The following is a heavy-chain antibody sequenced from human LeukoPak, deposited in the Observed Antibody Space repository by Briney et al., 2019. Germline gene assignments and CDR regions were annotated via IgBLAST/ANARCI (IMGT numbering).Heavy chain of an antibody. V-gene: IGHV3-30*03. J-gene: IGHJ6*03. CDR3: ARAPTNDFWSGSSMSYYYYYMDV. D-gene: IGHD3-3*01. Sequence: GGSLRLSCAASGFTFNSYGMHWVRQAPGKGLEWVAFISYDGSNKDYANSVKGRFTISRDNSKNTLYLQMNSLRAEDTAVYYCARAPTNDFWSGSSMSYYYYYMDVWGKGTTVTVSS. CDR2: ISYDGSNK. CDR1: GFTFNSYG.